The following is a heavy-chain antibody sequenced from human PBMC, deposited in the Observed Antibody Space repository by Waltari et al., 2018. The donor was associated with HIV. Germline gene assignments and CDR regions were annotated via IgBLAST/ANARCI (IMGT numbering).Heavy chain of an antibody. CDR2: IWYDGSKK. Sequence: QVHVVESGGSLVQPGWSRRLSSAASGATRSSYGIRVVRQAPGKGLEWVALIWYDGSKKYYGDSVKGRFTIFSDKSKNTVFLQMTRLRVEDTATYYCARGEGGYTYGYNWLDLWGQGTVVTVSS. D-gene: IGHD1-26*01. J-gene: IGHJ5*02. CDR1: GATRSSYG. V-gene: IGHV3-33*01. CDR3: ARGEGGYTYGYNWLDL.